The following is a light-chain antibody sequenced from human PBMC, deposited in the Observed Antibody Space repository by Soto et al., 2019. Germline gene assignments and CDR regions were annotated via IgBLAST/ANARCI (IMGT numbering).Light chain of an antibody. J-gene: IGLJ1*01. Sequence: QSVLTQPASVSGSPGQSITISCTGTSSDVGGYNYVSWYQQHPGKAPKLMIYDVSNRPSGVSNRFSGSKSGNTASLTISGLQAEDEADYYCSSYTSSNRAYVFGTGTKLTVL. CDR1: SSDVGGYNY. CDR2: DVS. V-gene: IGLV2-14*01. CDR3: SSYTSSNRAYV.